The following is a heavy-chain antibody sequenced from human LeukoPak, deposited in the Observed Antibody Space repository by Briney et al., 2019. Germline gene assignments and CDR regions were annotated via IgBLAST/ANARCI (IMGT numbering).Heavy chain of an antibody. V-gene: IGHV5-51*01. J-gene: IGHJ4*02. D-gene: IGHD3-22*01. CDR1: GYSFTSYW. CDR2: IYPGGSDT. Sequence: GESLKISCKGSGYSFTSYWIGWVRQMPGKGLEWMGIIYPGGSDTRYSPSFQGQVTISADKSISTAYLQWSSLKASDTAMYYCARAPGRYYDSSGLVDYWGQGTLVTVSS. CDR3: ARAPGRYYDSSGLVDY.